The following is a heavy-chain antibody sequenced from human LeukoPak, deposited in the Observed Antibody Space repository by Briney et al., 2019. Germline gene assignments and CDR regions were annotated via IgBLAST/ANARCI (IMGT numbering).Heavy chain of an antibody. Sequence: ASVKVSCKASGGTFSSYAISWVRQAPGRGLEWMGRIIPIFGTANYAQKFQGRVTITTDESTSTAYMELSSLRSEDTAVYYCARDKLDDFWSGYYIGWFDPWGQGTLVTVSS. CDR2: IIPIFGTA. CDR1: GGTFSSYA. J-gene: IGHJ5*02. D-gene: IGHD3-3*01. CDR3: ARDKLDDFWSGYYIGWFDP. V-gene: IGHV1-69*05.